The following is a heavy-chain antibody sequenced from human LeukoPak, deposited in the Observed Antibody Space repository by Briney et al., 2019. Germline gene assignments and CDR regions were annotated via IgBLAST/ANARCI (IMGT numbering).Heavy chain of an antibody. CDR1: GYTFTSFG. D-gene: IGHD3-16*01. CDR2: ISVYNDNT. CDR3: TTGGNDLGDS. J-gene: IGHJ4*02. V-gene: IGHV1-18*01. Sequence: ASVKVSCKPSGYTFTSFGLSWVRQAPGQGLEWMGWISVYNDNTNYAQKFQGRVTMTEDTSTDTAYMELSSLRSEDTAVYYCTTGGNDLGDSRGQGTLVTVSS.